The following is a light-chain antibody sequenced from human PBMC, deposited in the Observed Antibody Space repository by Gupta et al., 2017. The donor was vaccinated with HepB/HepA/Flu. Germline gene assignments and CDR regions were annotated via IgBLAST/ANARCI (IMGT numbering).Light chain of an antibody. CDR1: SSNIGSNT. V-gene: IGLV1-44*01. CDR2: NND. CDR3: AAWDDSLTGLV. Sequence: QSVLTQPPSASGTPGPRLTISCSGSSSNIGSNTVNWYQQLPGTAPKLLIYNNDQRPSGVPDRFSGSKSGTSASLAISGLQSEDEADYYCAAWDDSLTGLVFGGGTRLTVL. J-gene: IGLJ3*02.